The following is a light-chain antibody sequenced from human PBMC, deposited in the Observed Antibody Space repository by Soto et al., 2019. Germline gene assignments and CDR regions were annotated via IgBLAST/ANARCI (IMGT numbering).Light chain of an antibody. CDR2: GAS. CDR1: QSVSSSY. Sequence: EIVLTQSPGTLSLSPGERATLSCRASQSVSSSYLAWYQQKPGQAPRLLIYGASSRATGIPDRFSGGWSGTDFTLTISRLEPADFAVYYCQQYVSSPWTFGQGTKVEIK. V-gene: IGKV3-20*01. CDR3: QQYVSSPWT. J-gene: IGKJ1*01.